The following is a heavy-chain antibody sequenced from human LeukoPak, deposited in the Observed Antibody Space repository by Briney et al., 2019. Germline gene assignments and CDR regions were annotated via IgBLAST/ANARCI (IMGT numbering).Heavy chain of an antibody. CDR2: INHSGST. CDR3: ARWYWARLGPRYFDL. D-gene: IGHD3-16*01. V-gene: IGHV4-34*01. J-gene: IGHJ2*01. CDR1: GGSFSGYY. Sequence: SETLSLTCAVYGGSFSGYYWSWIRQPPGKGLEWFGEINHSGSTNYNPSLKSRVTISIDKSKNQFSVNLNSVTAADTAVYYCARWYWARLGPRYFDLWGRGTLVTVSS.